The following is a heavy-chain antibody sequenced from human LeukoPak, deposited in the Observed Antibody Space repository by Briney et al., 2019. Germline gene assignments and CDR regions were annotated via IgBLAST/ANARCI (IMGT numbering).Heavy chain of an antibody. CDR3: ARHGTISSKSYFDY. J-gene: IGHJ4*02. V-gene: IGHV4-59*08. CDR1: GGSVSSYY. D-gene: IGHD1-14*01. Sequence: SETLPLTRSVSGGSVSSYYWSWIRQSPGKGLEWIGYIHNSGRTNYNPSLKSRVTGFVDTSKNQVSLRLSSVTAADTAVYYCARHGTISSKSYFDYWGKGALVTVSS. CDR2: IHNSGRT.